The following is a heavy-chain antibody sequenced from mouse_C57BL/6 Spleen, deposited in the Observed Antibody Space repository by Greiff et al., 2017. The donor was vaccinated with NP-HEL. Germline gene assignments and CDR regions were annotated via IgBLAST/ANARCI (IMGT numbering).Heavy chain of an antibody. CDR2: INPNNGGT. CDR3: ALFPYSNPFAY. CDR1: GYTFTDYN. D-gene: IGHD2-5*01. V-gene: IGHV1-22*01. J-gene: IGHJ3*01. Sequence: VQLQQSGPELVKPGASVKMSCKASGYTFTDYNMHWVKQSHGKSLEWIGYINPNNGGTSYNQKFKGKATLTVNKSSSTAYMELRSLTSEDSAVYDCALFPYSNPFAYWGQGTLVTVSA.